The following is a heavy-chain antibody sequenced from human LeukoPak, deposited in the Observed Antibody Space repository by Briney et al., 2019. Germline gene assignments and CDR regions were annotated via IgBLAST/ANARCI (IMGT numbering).Heavy chain of an antibody. Sequence: ASVKVSCKASGYTFTSYYMHWVRQAPGQGLEWMGIINPSGGSTSYAQKFQGRVTMTRDTSTSTVYMELSSLRSEDTAVYYCARVGNWNYDPSDYYYYMDVWGKGTTVTVSS. V-gene: IGHV1-46*01. CDR3: ARVGNWNYDPSDYYYYMDV. J-gene: IGHJ6*03. D-gene: IGHD1-7*01. CDR2: INPSGGST. CDR1: GYTFTSYY.